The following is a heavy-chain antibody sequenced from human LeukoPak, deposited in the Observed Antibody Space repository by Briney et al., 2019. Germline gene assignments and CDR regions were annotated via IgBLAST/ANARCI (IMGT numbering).Heavy chain of an antibody. D-gene: IGHD3-16*01. CDR3: ARDMITFGGVKAFDI. V-gene: IGHV4-4*07. CDR1: GGSISGYY. J-gene: IGHJ3*02. Sequence: SETLSLTCTVSGGSISGYYWSWVRQPAGKGLEWIGRIYTSGSTNYNPSLKSRVTMSVDTSKNQFSLKLSSVTAADTAVYYCARDMITFGGVKAFDIGGQGTMVTVSS. CDR2: IYTSGST.